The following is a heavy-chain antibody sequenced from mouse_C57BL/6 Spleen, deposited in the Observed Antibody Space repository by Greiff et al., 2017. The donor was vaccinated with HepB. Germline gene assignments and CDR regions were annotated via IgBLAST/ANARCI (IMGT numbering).Heavy chain of an antibody. CDR3: ANLYRGDFDV. CDR2: ISSGSSTI. D-gene: IGHD2-1*01. J-gene: IGHJ1*03. CDR1: GFTFSDYG. Sequence: EVKLVESGGGLVKPGGSLKLSCAASGFTFSDYGMHWVRQAPEKGLEWVAYISSGSSTIYYADTVKGRFTISRDNAKNTLFLQMTSLRSEDTAMYYCANLYRGDFDVWGTGTTVTVSS. V-gene: IGHV5-17*01.